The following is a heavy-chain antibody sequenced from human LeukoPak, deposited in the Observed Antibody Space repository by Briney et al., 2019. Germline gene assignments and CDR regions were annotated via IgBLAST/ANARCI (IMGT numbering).Heavy chain of an antibody. V-gene: IGHV4-38-2*02. CDR3: VRDGYYGSGSPGWFGP. D-gene: IGHD3-10*01. CDR2: GFHRGTT. Sequence: SESLSLTCTVSGYSINSAFYWGWIRVPRGKGREWIGSGFHRGTTYYNSSLKSRVNISIDTSKNQFSLKLNSLTAEDTAMYYCVRDGYYGSGSPGWFGPWGPGTLVIVSA. CDR1: GYSINSAFY. J-gene: IGHJ5*02.